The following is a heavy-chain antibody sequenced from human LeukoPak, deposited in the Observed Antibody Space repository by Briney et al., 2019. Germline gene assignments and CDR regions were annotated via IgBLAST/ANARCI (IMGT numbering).Heavy chain of an antibody. Sequence: GGSLRLSCAASGFTFRSYGMHWVRQPPGRGLEWVAFTRSDESNRYYGDSVKGRFTISRDNYKNTLYLQMNSLRAEDTAVYYCARGSRDCANGVCYAFDIWGQGTVVTVSS. CDR2: TRSDESNR. D-gene: IGHD2-8*01. CDR3: ARGSRDCANGVCYAFDI. J-gene: IGHJ3*02. V-gene: IGHV3-30*02. CDR1: GFTFRSYG.